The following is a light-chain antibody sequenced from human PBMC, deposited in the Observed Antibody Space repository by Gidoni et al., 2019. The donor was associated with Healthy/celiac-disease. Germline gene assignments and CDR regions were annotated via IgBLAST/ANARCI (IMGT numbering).Light chain of an antibody. CDR2: DAS. V-gene: IGKV1-5*01. J-gene: IGKJ1*01. Sequence: DIKMTQSPSNLSASVRDSVTLTCRASQRISSWLAWYQQRPGKAPKILIYDASSLQSGVPSRFSGSGSGTEFTLTISSLQPDDFATSYCQQYNSYPWTFGQGTKVEIK. CDR3: QQYNSYPWT. CDR1: QRISSW.